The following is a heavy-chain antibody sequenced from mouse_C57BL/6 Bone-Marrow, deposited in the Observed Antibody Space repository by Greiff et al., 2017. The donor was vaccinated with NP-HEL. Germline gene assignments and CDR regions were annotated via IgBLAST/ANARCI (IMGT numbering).Heavy chain of an antibody. J-gene: IGHJ3*01. CDR3: ATGDTSY. V-gene: IGHV1-59*01. CDR2: IDPSDSYT. D-gene: IGHD5-1-1*01. Sequence: VQLQQPGAELVRPGTSVKLSCKASGYTFTSYWMHWVKQRPGQGLEWIGVIDPSDSYTNYNQKFKGKATLTVDTSSSTAYMQLSSLTSEDSAVYYCATGDTSYWGQGTLVTVSA. CDR1: GYTFTSYW.